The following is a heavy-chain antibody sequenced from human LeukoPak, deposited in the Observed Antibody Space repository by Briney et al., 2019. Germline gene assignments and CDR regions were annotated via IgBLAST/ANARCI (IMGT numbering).Heavy chain of an antibody. D-gene: IGHD3-22*01. CDR3: ASAKWYYYDTSDYQTPDVRSGFDY. Sequence: GGSLRLSCAASGFTFSAYWMHWVRQVPGKGLVWVSRINNDGTATFFADSVKGRFTISRDNAKKSLYPQMNSLRAEDTAVYYCASAKWYYYDTSDYQTPDVRSGFDYWGQGTLVTVSS. V-gene: IGHV3-74*01. CDR2: INNDGTAT. CDR1: GFTFSAYW. J-gene: IGHJ4*02.